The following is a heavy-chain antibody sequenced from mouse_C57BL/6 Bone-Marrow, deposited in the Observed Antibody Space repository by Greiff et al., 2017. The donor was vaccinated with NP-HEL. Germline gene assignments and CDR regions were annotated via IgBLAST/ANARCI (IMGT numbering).Heavy chain of an antibody. D-gene: IGHD4-1*01. CDR2: ISSGGSYT. CDR1: GFTFSSYG. J-gene: IGHJ2*01. CDR3: ARRETGHFDY. Sequence: EVKLVESGGDLVKPGGSLKLSCAASGFTFSSYGMSWVRQTPDKRLEWVATISSGGSYTYYPDSVKGRFTISRDNAKNTLYLQMSSLKSEDTAMYYCARRETGHFDYWGQGTTLTVSS. V-gene: IGHV5-6*02.